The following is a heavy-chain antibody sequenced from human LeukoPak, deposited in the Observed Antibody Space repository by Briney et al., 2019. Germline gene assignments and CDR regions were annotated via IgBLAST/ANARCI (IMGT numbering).Heavy chain of an antibody. CDR2: IYHTGNT. D-gene: IGHD3-3*01. CDR1: GGSITSANW. J-gene: IGHJ6*03. Sequence: SETLSLTCAVSGGSITSANWWSWVRQSPGKGLEWIGEIYHTGNTNYNPSLNSRVSISLDTSKNQFSLKLSSVTAADTAVYYCARSYDAHYYYYYYMDVWGKGTTVTISS. V-gene: IGHV4-4*02. CDR3: ARSYDAHYYYYYYMDV.